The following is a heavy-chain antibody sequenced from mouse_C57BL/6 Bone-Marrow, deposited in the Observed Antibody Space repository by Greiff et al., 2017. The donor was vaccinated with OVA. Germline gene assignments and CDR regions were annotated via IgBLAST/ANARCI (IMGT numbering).Heavy chain of an antibody. CDR1: GFSLTSYG. J-gene: IGHJ4*01. Sequence: QVQLQQSGPGLVQPSQSLSITCTVSGFSLTSYGVHWVRQSPGKGLEWLGVIWSGGSTDYNAAFISRLSISKDNSKSQVFFKMNSLQADDTAIYYCARNDGYHYAMDYWGQGTSVTVSS. V-gene: IGHV2-2*01. CDR2: IWSGGST. CDR3: ARNDGYHYAMDY. D-gene: IGHD2-3*01.